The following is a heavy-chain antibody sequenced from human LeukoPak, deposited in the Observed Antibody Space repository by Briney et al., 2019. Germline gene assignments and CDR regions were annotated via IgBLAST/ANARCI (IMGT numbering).Heavy chain of an antibody. CDR3: ARHGYYYYYGMDV. V-gene: IGHV4-59*08. CDR2: IYYSGST. Sequence: SETLSLTCTVSGGSLSSYYWSWIRQPPGKGLEWIGYIYYSGSTNYNPSLKSRVTISVDTSKNQFSLKLSSVTAADTAVYYCARHGYYYYYGMDVWGQGTTVTVSS. J-gene: IGHJ6*02. CDR1: GGSLSSYY.